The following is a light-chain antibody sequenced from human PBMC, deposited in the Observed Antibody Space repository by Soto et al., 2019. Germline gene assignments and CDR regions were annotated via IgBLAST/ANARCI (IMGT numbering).Light chain of an antibody. CDR3: SSHTSRGTYV. Sequence: QSVLTQPASVSGSPGQWITISCTGTSSDVGGYNYVSWYQQHPGKAPKLMIYGVSHRPSGVSNRFSGSKSGNTASLTISGLQAEDEADYYCSSHTSRGTYVFGTGTKLTVL. CDR1: SSDVGGYNY. CDR2: GVS. V-gene: IGLV2-14*01. J-gene: IGLJ1*01.